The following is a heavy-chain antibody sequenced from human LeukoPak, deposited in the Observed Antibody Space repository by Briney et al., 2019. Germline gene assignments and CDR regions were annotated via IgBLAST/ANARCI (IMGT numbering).Heavy chain of an antibody. CDR3: TTDYYDSSGYYRFDY. D-gene: IGHD3-22*01. V-gene: IGHV3-15*01. J-gene: IGHJ4*02. Sequence: GGSLRLPCAASGFTFSNAWMSWVRQAPGKGLEWVGRIKSKTDGGTADYAAPVKGRFTISRDDSKNTLYLQMNSLKTEDTAVYYCTTDYYDSSGYYRFDYWGQGTLVTVSS. CDR1: GFTFSNAW. CDR2: IKSKTDGGTA.